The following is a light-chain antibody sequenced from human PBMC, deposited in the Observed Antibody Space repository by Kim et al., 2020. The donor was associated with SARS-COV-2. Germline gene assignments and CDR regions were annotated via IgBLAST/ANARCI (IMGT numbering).Light chain of an antibody. Sequence: EIVLTQSPATLSLSPGERVTLSCRASQSVSSYLAWYQQKLGQTPRLLIYEASNRATGIPARFSGTGSGTDFTLTISSLEPEDFAVYYCQQSSAWPLTFGGGTKVDIK. CDR1: QSVSSY. CDR2: EAS. CDR3: QQSSAWPLT. J-gene: IGKJ4*01. V-gene: IGKV3-11*01.